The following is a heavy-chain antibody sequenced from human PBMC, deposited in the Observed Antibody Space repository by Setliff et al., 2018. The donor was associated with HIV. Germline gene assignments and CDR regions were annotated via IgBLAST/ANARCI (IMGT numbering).Heavy chain of an antibody. CDR2: ISAYNGNT. V-gene: IGHV1-18*01. CDR1: GYTFTSYD. CDR3: ARAEQWPYLYYMDV. Sequence: ASVKVSCKASGYTFTSYDISWVRQAPGQGLEWMGWISAYNGNTNYAQKLQGRVTMTTDTATSTAYMELRSLRSDDTAVYYCARAEQWPYLYYMDVWGRGTTGTVAS. D-gene: IGHD6-19*01. J-gene: IGHJ6*03.